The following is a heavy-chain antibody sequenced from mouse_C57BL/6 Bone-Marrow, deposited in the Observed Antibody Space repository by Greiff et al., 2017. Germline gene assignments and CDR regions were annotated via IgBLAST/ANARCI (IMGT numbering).Heavy chain of an antibody. V-gene: IGHV2-5*01. CDR1: GFSLTSYG. J-gene: IGHJ4*01. Sequence: QVQLKQSGPGLVQPSQSLSITCTVSGFSLTSYGVHWVRQSPGKGLEWLGVIWRGGSTDYNAAFMSRMSITKDNSKSQVVFKMKSLQADDTAIYYCAKKGGSNFSTDYWGQGTSVTVSS. CDR3: AKKGGSNFSTDY. D-gene: IGHD2-5*01. CDR2: IWRGGST.